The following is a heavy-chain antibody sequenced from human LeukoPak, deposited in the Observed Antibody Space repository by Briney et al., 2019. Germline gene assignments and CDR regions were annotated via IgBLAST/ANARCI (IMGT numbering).Heavy chain of an antibody. J-gene: IGHJ4*02. V-gene: IGHV4-39*07. CDR3: ARGSGYYYVY. CDR1: GGSISSGGYY. Sequence: SETLSLTCTVSGGSISSGGYYWSWIRQPPGKGLEWLGEINHSGSTNYNPSLKSRVTISVDTSKNQFSLKLSSVTAADTAVYYCARGSGYYYVYWGQGILVTVSS. CDR2: INHSGST. D-gene: IGHD3-22*01.